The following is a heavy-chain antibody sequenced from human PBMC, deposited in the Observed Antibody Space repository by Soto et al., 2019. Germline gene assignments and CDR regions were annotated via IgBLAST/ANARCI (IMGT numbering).Heavy chain of an antibody. Sequence: QVQLVQSGAEVKKPGASVKVSCKASGYTFTSYAMHWVRQAPGQRLEWMGWINAGNGNTKYSQKFQGRVTITRDTSASTAYMELSSLRSEDTAVYYCARDRGVVANAHGWERDYYGMDVWGQGTTVTVSS. CDR1: GYTFTSYA. J-gene: IGHJ6*02. D-gene: IGHD3-22*01. V-gene: IGHV1-3*01. CDR2: INAGNGNT. CDR3: ARDRGVVANAHGWERDYYGMDV.